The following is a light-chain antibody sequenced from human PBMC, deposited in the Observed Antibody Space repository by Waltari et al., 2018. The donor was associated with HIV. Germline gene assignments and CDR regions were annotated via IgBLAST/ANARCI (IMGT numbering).Light chain of an antibody. Sequence: QSALTQPASVSGSPGQSVTISCTGTTKDVGNYDYVSWYQLRPGKAPKLLIYDVSNRPAGVSACFSGAKSGNTASLSISGLQPDDEADYFCASYRTYGTLVFGGGTKLTVL. CDR2: DVS. V-gene: IGLV2-14*01. CDR1: TKDVGNYDY. J-gene: IGLJ3*02. CDR3: ASYRTYGTLV.